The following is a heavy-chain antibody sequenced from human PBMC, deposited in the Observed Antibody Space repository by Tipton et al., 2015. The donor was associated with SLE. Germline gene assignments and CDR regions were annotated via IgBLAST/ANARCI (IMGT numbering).Heavy chain of an antibody. Sequence: TLSLTCTVSGGSINNYYWSWIRQPPGKGLEWIGYIYYSGSTNYNPSLKSQVIMSIDTSKNQFFLRLTSVAAADTAVYYCAGGPGSKSGEAFDIWGQGTMVTVSS. CDR2: IYYSGST. V-gene: IGHV4-59*08. CDR3: AGGPGSKSGEAFDI. J-gene: IGHJ3*02. D-gene: IGHD1-26*01. CDR1: GGSINNYY.